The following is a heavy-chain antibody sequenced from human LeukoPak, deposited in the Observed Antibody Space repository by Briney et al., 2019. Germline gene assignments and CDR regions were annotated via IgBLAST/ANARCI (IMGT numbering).Heavy chain of an antibody. CDR2: ISDSGGST. CDR3: AKGRKGYDDSSAYWNC. J-gene: IGHJ4*02. D-gene: IGHD3-22*01. V-gene: IGHV3-23*01. CDR1: GFTFSSYA. Sequence: GGSLRLSCAASGFTFSSYAMSWVRQAPGKGLEWVSVISDSGGSTYYADSVKGRFTISRDNSKNTLYLQMNSLRAEDTAVYYCAKGRKGYDDSSAYWNCWGQGTLVTVSS.